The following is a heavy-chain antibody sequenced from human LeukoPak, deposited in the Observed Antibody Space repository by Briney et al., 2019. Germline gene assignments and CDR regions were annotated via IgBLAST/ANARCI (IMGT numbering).Heavy chain of an antibody. CDR2: ISSGSSTI. CDR3: ARIVAGTFDFDY. J-gene: IGHJ4*02. D-gene: IGHD6-19*01. V-gene: IGHV3-48*04. CDR1: GFTFGSYS. Sequence: PGGSLRLSCTASGFTFGSYSMNWVRQAPGKGLEWVSYISSGSSTIYYADSMKGRFTISRDNAKNSLYLQMNSLRAEDTAVYYCARIVAGTFDFDYWGQGTLVTVSS.